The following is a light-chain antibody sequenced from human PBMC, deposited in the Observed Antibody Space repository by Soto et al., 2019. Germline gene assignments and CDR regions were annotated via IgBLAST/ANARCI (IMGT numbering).Light chain of an antibody. CDR2: GAS. CDR1: QSVTSSY. J-gene: IGKJ5*01. CDR3: QQYGSSGTV. V-gene: IGKV3-20*01. Sequence: EIVLMSVLAISSMYQGERATLSCRASQSVTSSYLGWYQQKPGQAPRLLIYGASTRATGIPDRFSGSGSGTDFTLTISILEPEDFAVYYCQQYGSSGTVFGQGTRLEI.